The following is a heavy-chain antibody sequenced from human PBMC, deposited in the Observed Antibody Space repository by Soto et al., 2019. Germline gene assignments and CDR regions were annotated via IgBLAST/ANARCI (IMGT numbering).Heavy chain of an antibody. CDR2: IFSNDEK. J-gene: IGHJ4*02. Sequence: QVTLKESGPVLVKPTETLTLTCTVSGFSLSNARMGVSWIRQPPGKALEWLAHIFSNDEKSYSTSLKSRLTISKDTSKSQVVLTMTNMNPVDTATYYCARSTYHDFWSGPPPFDYWGQGTLVTVSS. CDR1: GFSLSNARMG. CDR3: ARSTYHDFWSGPPPFDY. D-gene: IGHD3-3*01. V-gene: IGHV2-26*01.